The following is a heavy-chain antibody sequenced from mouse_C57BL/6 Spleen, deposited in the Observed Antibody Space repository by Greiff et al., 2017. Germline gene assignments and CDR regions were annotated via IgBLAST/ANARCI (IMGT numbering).Heavy chain of an antibody. D-gene: IGHD1-1*01. CDR1: GYTFTDYY. CDR3: SKYYGSGWFAD. J-gene: IGHJ3*01. V-gene: IGHV1-19*01. CDR2: INPYNGGT. Sequence: EVQLQQSGPVLVKPGASVKMSCKASGYTFTDYYMNWVKQSHGKSLEWIGVINPYNGGTSYNQKFKGTSTLTVDKSASTAYMELNSLTSEDSAVYYCSKYYGSGWFADWGQGTLVTVSA.